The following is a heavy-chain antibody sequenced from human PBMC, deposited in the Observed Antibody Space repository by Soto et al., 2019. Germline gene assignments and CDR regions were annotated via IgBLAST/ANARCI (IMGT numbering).Heavy chain of an antibody. D-gene: IGHD3-9*01. CDR2: INHSGTA. Sequence: QVHLEQWGAGLLNPSETLSLTCAVYGGSLSGYYWSWVRQSPGKGLEWIGDINHSGTANYNPSLKTRVTISADTSKHQFSLRLTSVTAADSAVYYCASYHFLDLWTGSRHYMDVWGRGTPVTVSS. J-gene: IGHJ6*03. CDR1: GGSLSGYY. V-gene: IGHV4-34*01. CDR3: ASYHFLDLWTGSRHYMDV.